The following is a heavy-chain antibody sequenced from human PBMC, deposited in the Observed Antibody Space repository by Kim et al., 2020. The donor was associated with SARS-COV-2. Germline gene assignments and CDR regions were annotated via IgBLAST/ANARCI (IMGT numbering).Heavy chain of an antibody. CDR1: GYSFTSYW. Sequence: GESLKISCKGSGYSFTSYWISWVRQMPGKGLEWMGRIDPSDSYTNYSPSFQGHVTISADKSISTAYLQWSSLKASDTAMYYCARHPFGDILRPKPRFDPWGQGTLVTVSS. CDR2: IDPSDSYT. V-gene: IGHV5-10-1*01. J-gene: IGHJ5*02. D-gene: IGHD3-9*01. CDR3: ARHPFGDILRPKPRFDP.